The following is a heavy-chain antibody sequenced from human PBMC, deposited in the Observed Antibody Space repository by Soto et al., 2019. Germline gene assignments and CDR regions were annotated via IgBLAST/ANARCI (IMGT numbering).Heavy chain of an antibody. CDR1: GGSVSSYY. D-gene: IGHD4-4*01. CDR3: ARHAYRNYGLYYFDC. Sequence: SETLSLTCTVSGGSVSSYYWGWIRQPPGKGLEWIGYIYYSGSTKYNPSLKSRVTMSVDTSNNQFSLKVSSVTAADTAVYYCARHAYRNYGLYYFDCWGLGALVPVSS. J-gene: IGHJ4*02. V-gene: IGHV4-59*08. CDR2: IYYSGST.